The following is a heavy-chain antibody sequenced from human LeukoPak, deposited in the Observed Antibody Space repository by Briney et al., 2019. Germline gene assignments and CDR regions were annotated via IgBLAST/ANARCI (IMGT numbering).Heavy chain of an antibody. CDR3: ARDKLVGAFDI. V-gene: IGHV3-11*01. CDR2: ISSSGSTI. CDR1: GFTFSDYY. Sequence: GGSLRLSCAASGFTFSDYYMSWIRQAPGKGLEWVSYISSSGSTIYYADPVKGRFTISRDNAKNSLYLQMNSLRAEDTAVYYCARDKLVGAFDIWGQGTMVTVSS. J-gene: IGHJ3*02. D-gene: IGHD2-15*01.